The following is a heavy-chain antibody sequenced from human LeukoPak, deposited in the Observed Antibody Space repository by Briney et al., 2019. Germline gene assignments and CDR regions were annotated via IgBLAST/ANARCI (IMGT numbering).Heavy chain of an antibody. CDR1: GGTFSSYA. CDR2: IIPILGIA. D-gene: IGHD3-22*01. V-gene: IGHV1-69*04. CDR3: ASFRYYDSSGYFYY. Sequence: SVKVSCKASGGTFSSYAISWVRQAPGQGLEWMGRIIPILGIANYAQKFQGRVTITADKSTSTAYMELSSLRSEDTAVYYCASFRYYDSSGYFYYWGQGTLVTVSS. J-gene: IGHJ4*02.